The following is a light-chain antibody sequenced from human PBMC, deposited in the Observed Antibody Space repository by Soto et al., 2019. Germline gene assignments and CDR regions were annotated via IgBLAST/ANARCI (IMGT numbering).Light chain of an antibody. V-gene: IGLV1-44*01. CDR1: SSNIGSNT. J-gene: IGLJ1*01. CDR2: SYN. Sequence: QSVLTQPPSASGTPGQRVTISCSGSSSNIGSNTVNWYQQLPGTAPKLLIYSYNQRPSGVPDRFSGSKSVTSASLAISGLQSEDEAAYYCAAWDDSLNGYVFGTGTKLTVL. CDR3: AAWDDSLNGYV.